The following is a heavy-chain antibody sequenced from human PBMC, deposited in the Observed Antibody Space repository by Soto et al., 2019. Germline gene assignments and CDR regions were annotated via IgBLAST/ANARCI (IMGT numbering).Heavy chain of an antibody. CDR2: INPNTGGT. CDR1: GYTLTKYY. Sequence: ASVKVSCKASGYTLTKYYVLWLRQSPGQGLEWVGRINPNTGGTNYAQKFQDRVTMTRDTSITTAYMELSRLRSDDTAVYYCARQLAYCGGDCYTEPIDYWGQGTQVTVSS. J-gene: IGHJ4*02. V-gene: IGHV1-2*06. CDR3: ARQLAYCGGDCYTEPIDY. D-gene: IGHD2-21*02.